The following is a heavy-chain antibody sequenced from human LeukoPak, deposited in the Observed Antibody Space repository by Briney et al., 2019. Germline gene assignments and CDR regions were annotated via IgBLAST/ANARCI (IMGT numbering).Heavy chain of an antibody. CDR2: MKQDGSDK. J-gene: IGHJ5*02. CDR3: AKSNWNYSWFHP. Sequence: GGSLRLSCAASGFTFSNYWMSWVRQAPGKGLEWVANMKQDGSDKYYVDSVKGRFTISRDNAKKSLYLQMNSLRAEDTAVYYCAKSNWNYSWFHPWAQGTLVTVSS. V-gene: IGHV3-7*03. D-gene: IGHD1-7*01. CDR1: GFTFSNYW.